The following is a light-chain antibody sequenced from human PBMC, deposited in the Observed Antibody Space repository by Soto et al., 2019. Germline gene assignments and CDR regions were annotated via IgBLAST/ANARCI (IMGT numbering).Light chain of an antibody. CDR1: QSVSNN. V-gene: IGKV3-15*01. CDR2: DAS. J-gene: IGKJ4*01. CDR3: QQYNDWLALS. Sequence: EIGLTQSPGTLSLSPGERATLSCRASQSVSNNYLAWYQQKPGQAPRLLIYDASTRATGIPARFSGSGSVTEFTLTISSLKTEDFAVYYCQQYNDWLALSFGGGTKVDIK.